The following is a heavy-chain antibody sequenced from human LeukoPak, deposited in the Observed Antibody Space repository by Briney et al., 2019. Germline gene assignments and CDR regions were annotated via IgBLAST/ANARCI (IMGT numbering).Heavy chain of an antibody. Sequence: PGGSLRLSCAASGFTVSSNYMSWVRQAPGKGLEWVSAISGSGGSTYYADSVKGRFTISRDNSKNTLYLQMNSLRAEDTAVYYCAKDGSSSRHQYYMDVWGKGTTVTVSS. CDR1: GFTVSSNY. J-gene: IGHJ6*03. CDR2: ISGSGGST. D-gene: IGHD6-13*01. V-gene: IGHV3-23*01. CDR3: AKDGSSSRHQYYMDV.